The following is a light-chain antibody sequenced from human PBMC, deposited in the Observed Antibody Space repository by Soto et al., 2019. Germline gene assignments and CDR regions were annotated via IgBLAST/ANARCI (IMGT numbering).Light chain of an antibody. V-gene: IGLV2-11*01. CDR1: STNVGSYNF. Sequence: QSALTQPRSASGSPGQSVTISCTGTSTNVGSYNFVSWYQQHPGKAPKFVIYDVSRRPSGVPDRFSGSRSGNTASLTISGLQAKDEADYYCCSYAGSYTLIFGGGTKVTVL. J-gene: IGLJ2*01. CDR2: DVS. CDR3: CSYAGSYTLI.